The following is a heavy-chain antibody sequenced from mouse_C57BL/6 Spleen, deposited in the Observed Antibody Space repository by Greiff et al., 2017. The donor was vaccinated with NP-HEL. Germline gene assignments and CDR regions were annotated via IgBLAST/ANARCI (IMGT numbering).Heavy chain of an antibody. J-gene: IGHJ2*01. CDR3: ARARGVVAPFDY. CDR2: ISDGGSYT. CDR1: GFTFSSYA. V-gene: IGHV5-4*01. Sequence: VQLKESGGGLVKPGGSLKLSCAASGFTFSSYAMSWVRQTPEKRLEWVATISDGGSYTYYPDNVKGRFTISRDNAKNNLYLQMSHLKSEDTAMYYCARARGVVAPFDYWGQGTTLTVSS. D-gene: IGHD1-1*01.